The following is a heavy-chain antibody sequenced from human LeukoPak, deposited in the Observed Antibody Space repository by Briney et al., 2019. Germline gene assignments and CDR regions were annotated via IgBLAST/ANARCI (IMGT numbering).Heavy chain of an antibody. J-gene: IGHJ3*02. Sequence: SETLSLTCAVYGGSFSDYYWGWIRQPPGKGLEWIGEINHSGNTNYNPSLKSRVTISVDTSKNQFSLKLSSVTAADTAVYFCATIGYCGSTSCYAFDIWGQGTMVTVSS. V-gene: IGHV4-34*01. CDR2: INHSGNT. CDR1: GGSFSDYY. CDR3: ATIGYCGSTSCYAFDI. D-gene: IGHD2-2*01.